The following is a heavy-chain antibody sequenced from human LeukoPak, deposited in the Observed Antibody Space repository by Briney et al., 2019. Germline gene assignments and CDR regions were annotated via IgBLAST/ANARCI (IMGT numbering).Heavy chain of an antibody. CDR1: GYTFTGYY. CDR2: INPNSGGT. Sequence: ASVKVSRKASGYTFTGYYMHWVRQAPGQGLEWMGWINPNSGGTNYAQKFQGGVTMTRDTSISTAYMELSRLRSDDTAVYYCASIGPSYSSGWYPDENFDYWGQGTLVTVSS. D-gene: IGHD6-19*01. J-gene: IGHJ4*02. V-gene: IGHV1-2*02. CDR3: ASIGPSYSSGWYPDENFDY.